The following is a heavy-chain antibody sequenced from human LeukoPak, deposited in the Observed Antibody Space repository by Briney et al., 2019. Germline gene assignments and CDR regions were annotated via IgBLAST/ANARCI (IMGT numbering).Heavy chain of an antibody. CDR2: INPNSGGT. CDR3: ARKGVTIFGLARTQTTKTPPRFPP. J-gene: IGHJ5*02. Sequence: RWASVKVSCKASGYTFTGYYMHWVRQAPGQGLEWMGWINPNSGGTNYAQKFQGRVTMTRDTSISTAYMELSRLRSDDTAVYYCARKGVTIFGLARTQTTKTPPRFPPWAQETRLTLPS. D-gene: IGHD3/OR15-3a*01. V-gene: IGHV1-2*02. CDR1: GYTFTGYY.